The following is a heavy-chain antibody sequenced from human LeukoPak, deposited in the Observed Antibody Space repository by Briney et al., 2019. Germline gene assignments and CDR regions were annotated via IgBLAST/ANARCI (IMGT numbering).Heavy chain of an antibody. V-gene: IGHV7-4-1*02. Sequence: GASVKVSCKASGYTFTSYAMNWVRQAPGQGLEWMGWINTNTGNPTYAQGFTGRFVFSLDTSVSTAYLQISSLKAEDTAVYYCARTVPGGIVGARYFDYWGQGTLVTVSS. CDR3: ARTVPGGIVGARYFDY. D-gene: IGHD1-26*01. CDR2: INTNTGNP. J-gene: IGHJ4*02. CDR1: GYTFTSYA.